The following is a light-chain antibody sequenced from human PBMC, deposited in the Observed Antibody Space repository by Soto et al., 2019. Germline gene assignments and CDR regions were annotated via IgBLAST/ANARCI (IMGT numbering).Light chain of an antibody. CDR2: DAS. V-gene: IGKV1-5*01. CDR3: QQYDSFSLT. Sequence: DIQMTQSPSTLSASVGDRVTITCRASQSISGWLAWYQQKPGRAPKLLIYDASTLESGVPSRFSGSGSGTEFTLTISSLQPDDFATYYCQQYDSFSLTFGGGTTVEIK. J-gene: IGKJ4*01. CDR1: QSISGW.